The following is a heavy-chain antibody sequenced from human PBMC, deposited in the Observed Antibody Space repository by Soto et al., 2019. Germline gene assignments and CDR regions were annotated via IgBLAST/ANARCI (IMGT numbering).Heavy chain of an antibody. D-gene: IGHD6-19*01. Sequence: EVQLLESGGGLIQPGGSLRLSCAASGFTFTSYAMSWVRQVPGKGLECVSGISGTGNSTYYADTVRGRFFISRDSSKNTVYLQMNTLRAEGTGIYYWAKIAGQQWRFNFWGQGALVTVSS. J-gene: IGHJ4*02. V-gene: IGHV3-23*01. CDR3: AKIAGQQWRFNF. CDR1: GFTFTSYA. CDR2: ISGTGNST.